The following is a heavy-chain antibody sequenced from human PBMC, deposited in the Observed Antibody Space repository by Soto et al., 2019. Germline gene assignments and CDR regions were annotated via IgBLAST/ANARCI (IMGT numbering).Heavy chain of an antibody. J-gene: IGHJ4*02. V-gene: IGHV4-31*03. CDR3: ASVRLLGGYCFVGRCYALAYGLAY. CDR1: GGSISSGGYY. CDR2: IYYSGGT. Sequence: SETLSLTCTVSGGSISSGGYYWSWIRQHPGKGLEWIGYIYYSGGTYYSPSLKSRVTISVDTSKNQFSLKLSSVTAADTAVYYCASVRLLGGYCFVGRCYALAYGLAYWGQGTLVTVSS. D-gene: IGHD2-15*01.